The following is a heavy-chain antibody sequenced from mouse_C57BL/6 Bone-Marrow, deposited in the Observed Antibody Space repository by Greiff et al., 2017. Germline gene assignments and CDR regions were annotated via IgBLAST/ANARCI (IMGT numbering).Heavy chain of an antibody. D-gene: IGHD1-1*01. J-gene: IGHJ4*01. V-gene: IGHV14-4*01. CDR1: GFNIKDDY. CDR3: TTITTVVATNAMDY. Sequence: VQLKESGAELVRPGASVKLSCTASGFNIKDDYMPWVKQRPEQGLEWIGWIDPENGDTEYASKFQGKATITADTSSNTAYLQLSSLTSEDTAVYYCTTITTVVATNAMDYWGQGTSGTVSS. CDR2: IDPENGDT.